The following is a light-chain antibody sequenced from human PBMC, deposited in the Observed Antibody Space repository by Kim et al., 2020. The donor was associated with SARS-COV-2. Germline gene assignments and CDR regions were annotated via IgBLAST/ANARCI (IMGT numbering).Light chain of an antibody. J-gene: IGLJ3*02. Sequence: GQRVTISCAGSSSNIGSNTVNWYQQRPGTAPKLLIYSNNQRPSGVPDRFSGAKSGTSASLAISGLQAEDEADYYCAAWDDSLKGVFGGGTQLTVL. CDR2: SNN. V-gene: IGLV1-44*01. CDR1: SSNIGSNT. CDR3: AAWDDSLKGV.